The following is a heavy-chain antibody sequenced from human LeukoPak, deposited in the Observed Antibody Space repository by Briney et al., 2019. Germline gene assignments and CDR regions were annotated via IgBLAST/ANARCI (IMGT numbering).Heavy chain of an antibody. V-gene: IGHV3-30*18. CDR1: RFTFSRYG. J-gene: IGHJ6*02. Sequence: PGGSLRLSCAASRFTFSRYGMHWVRQAPGKGLEWVAAISYDGSNKYYGDSVKGRFTISRDNSKNTLCLQMNSLRAEDTALYYCAKELKWGEYYGMDVWGQGTTVTVSS. CDR3: AKELKWGEYYGMDV. CDR2: ISYDGSNK. D-gene: IGHD3-16*01.